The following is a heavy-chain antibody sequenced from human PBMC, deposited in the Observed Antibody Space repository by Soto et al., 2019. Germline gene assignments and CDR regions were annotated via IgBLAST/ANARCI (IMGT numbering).Heavy chain of an antibody. J-gene: IGHJ4*02. D-gene: IGHD1-26*01. Sequence: SVKVSCKASGGTFSSYAISWVRQAPGQGLEWMGGIIPIFGTANYAQKFQGRVTITADESTSTAYMELSSLRSEDTAVYYCARDFAGIVGATTYFDYWGQGTLVTVSS. CDR1: GGTFSSYA. V-gene: IGHV1-69*13. CDR2: IIPIFGTA. CDR3: ARDFAGIVGATTYFDY.